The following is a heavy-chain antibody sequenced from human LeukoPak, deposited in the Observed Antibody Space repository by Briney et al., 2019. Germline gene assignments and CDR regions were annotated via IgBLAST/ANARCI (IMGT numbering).Heavy chain of an antibody. CDR2: IKQDGSEK. V-gene: IGHV3-7*01. CDR3: ARGAWTFDH. D-gene: IGHD3/OR15-3a*01. J-gene: IGHJ4*02. CDR1: GFTFSSYW. Sequence: GGSLRLSCVASGFTFSSYWMSWVRQAPGKGLEWVANIKQDGSEKYYVDSVKGRFTISRDNANNSLYLQMNSLRAEDTAVYYCARGAWTFDHWGQGTLVSVSS.